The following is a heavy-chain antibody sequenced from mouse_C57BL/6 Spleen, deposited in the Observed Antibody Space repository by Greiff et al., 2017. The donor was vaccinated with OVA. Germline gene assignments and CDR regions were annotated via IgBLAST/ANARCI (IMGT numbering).Heavy chain of an antibody. CDR3: ARWRGYEYDGARDY. V-gene: IGHV1-82*01. Sequence: VKLQESGPELVKPGASVKISCKASGYAFSSSWMNWVKQRPGKGLEWIGRIYPGDGDTNYNGKFKGKATLTADKSSSTAYMQLSSLTSEDSAVYFCARWRGYEYDGARDYWGKGTSVTVSS. CDR1: GYAFSSSW. J-gene: IGHJ4*01. D-gene: IGHD2-4*01. CDR2: IYPGDGDT.